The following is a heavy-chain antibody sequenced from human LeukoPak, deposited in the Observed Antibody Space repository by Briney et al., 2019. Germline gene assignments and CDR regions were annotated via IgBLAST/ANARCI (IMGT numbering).Heavy chain of an antibody. D-gene: IGHD3-22*01. V-gene: IGHV1-18*01. CDR3: AREKYYYDSSGYWSWFDP. CDR1: GYTFTSYG. Sequence: ASVKVSCKASGYTFTSYGSSWVRQAPGQGLEWMGWISAYNGNTNYAQKLQGRVTMTTDTSTSTAYMGLRSLRSDDTTVYYCAREKYYYDSSGYWSWFDPWGQGTLVTVSS. CDR2: ISAYNGNT. J-gene: IGHJ5*02.